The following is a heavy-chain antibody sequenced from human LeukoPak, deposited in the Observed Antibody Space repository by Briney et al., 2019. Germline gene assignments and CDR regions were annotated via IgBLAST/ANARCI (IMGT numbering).Heavy chain of an antibody. J-gene: IGHJ4*02. V-gene: IGHV1-18*01. CDR3: ARDRNSGYVVG. CDR1: GYTFTNYY. CDR2: ISAYNGNT. D-gene: IGHD5-12*01. Sequence: GASVKISCKASGYTFTNYYMHWVRQAPGQGLEWMGWISAYNGNTNYAQKLQGRVTMTTDTSTSTAYMELRSLRSDDTAVYYCARDRNSGYVVGWGQGTLVTVSS.